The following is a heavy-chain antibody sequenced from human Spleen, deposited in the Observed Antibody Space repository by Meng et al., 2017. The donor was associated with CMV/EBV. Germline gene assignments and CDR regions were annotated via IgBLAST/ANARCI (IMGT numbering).Heavy chain of an antibody. CDR3: VRDGDSSNWPLDY. D-gene: IGHD6-13*01. V-gene: IGHV3-30*02. CDR1: GFTFSSYG. CDR2: IRYDGSNK. J-gene: IGHJ4*02. Sequence: QVPLVASGGGGVRPGGSLRLSCAASGFTFSSYGMHWVRQASGKGLEWVAFIRYDGSNKYYADSVKGRFTISRDPGKNTLYLQMDSLRPEDTAIYYCVRDGDSSNWPLDYWGQGTLVTVSS.